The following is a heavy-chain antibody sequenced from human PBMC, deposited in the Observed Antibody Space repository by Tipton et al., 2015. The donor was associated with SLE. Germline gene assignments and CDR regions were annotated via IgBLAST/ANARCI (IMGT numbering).Heavy chain of an antibody. CDR3: ARSPRGDWDY. D-gene: IGHD3/OR15-3a*01. CDR2: IYYSGST. J-gene: IGHJ4*02. Sequence: TLSLTCTVSGGSISSSSYYWGWIRQPPGKGLEWIGSIYYSGSTNYNPSLKSRVTISVDTSKNQFSLKLSSVTAADTAVYYCARSPRGDWDYWGQGTLVTVSS. CDR1: GGSISSSSYY. V-gene: IGHV4-39*07.